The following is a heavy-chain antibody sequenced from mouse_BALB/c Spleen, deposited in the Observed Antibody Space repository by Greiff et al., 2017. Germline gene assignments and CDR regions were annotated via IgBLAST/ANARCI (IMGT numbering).Heavy chain of an antibody. V-gene: IGHV1S81*02. CDR2: INPSNGGT. CDR1: GYTFTSYY. CDR3: TRSTMITRDFDY. D-gene: IGHD2-4*01. Sequence: VQLHQSGAELVKPGASVKLSCKASGYTFTSYYMYWVKQRPGQGLEWIGEINPSNGGTNFNEKFKSKATLTVDKSSSTAYMQLSSLTSEDSAVYYCTRSTMITRDFDYWGQGTTLTVSS. J-gene: IGHJ2*01.